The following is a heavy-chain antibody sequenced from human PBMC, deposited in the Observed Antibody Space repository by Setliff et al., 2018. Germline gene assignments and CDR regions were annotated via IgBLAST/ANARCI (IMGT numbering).Heavy chain of an antibody. CDR3: ARHPYYYGSGTYLDNNNRWFDP. CDR1: GYSFSTCW. D-gene: IGHD3-10*01. CDR2: IYPGDSIT. V-gene: IGHV5-51*01. J-gene: IGHJ5*02. Sequence: PGESLKISCKGSGYSFSTCWIGCVRQMPGKGLEWMGIIYPGDSITRYSPSFQGQVTISVDKSINTAYLQWSSLRASDTAIYYCARHPYYYGSGTYLDNNNRWFDPWGQGTLVTVSS.